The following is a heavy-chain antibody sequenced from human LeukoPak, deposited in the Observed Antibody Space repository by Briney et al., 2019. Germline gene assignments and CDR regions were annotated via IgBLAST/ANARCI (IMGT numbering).Heavy chain of an antibody. D-gene: IGHD3-10*01. V-gene: IGHV4-59*10. CDR2: IYTSGST. CDR1: GGSFSGYY. J-gene: IGHJ6*03. CDR3: ARLYGSGSSGYYYYYMDV. Sequence: SETLSLTCAVYGGSFSGYYWSWIRQPAGKGLEWIGRIYTSGSTNYNPSLKSRVTMSVDTSKNQFSLKLSSVTAADTAVYYCARLYGSGSSGYYYYYMDVWGKGTTVTVSS.